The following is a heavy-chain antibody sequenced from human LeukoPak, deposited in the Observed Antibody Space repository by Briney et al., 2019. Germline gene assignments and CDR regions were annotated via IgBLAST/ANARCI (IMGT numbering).Heavy chain of an antibody. V-gene: IGHV3-7*01. D-gene: IGHD1-26*01. Sequence: GGSLELSCAASGFISSSYWMSWVRQAPGKGLEWVANVKQDGSERYYGDSVKGRFTISRDNAKNSLYLQMSSLRAEDTAIYYCARDVPLMGASKTRYFDYWGQGTLVTVSS. J-gene: IGHJ4*02. CDR1: GFISSSYW. CDR3: ARDVPLMGASKTRYFDY. CDR2: VKQDGSER.